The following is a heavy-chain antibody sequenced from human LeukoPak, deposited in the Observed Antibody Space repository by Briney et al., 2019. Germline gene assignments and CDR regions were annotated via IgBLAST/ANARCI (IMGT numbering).Heavy chain of an antibody. V-gene: IGHV4-61*01. J-gene: IGHJ4*02. Sequence: SETLSLTCTVSGGSVSSASYYWSWIRQPPGKGLEWIGFIYYSGSTNYNPSLKSRVTISVDTSKNQFSLKLTSVTAADTAVYYCAREVFGGSVDFDYWGQGTLVTVSS. CDR1: GGSVSSASYY. CDR3: AREVFGGSVDFDY. CDR2: IYYSGST. D-gene: IGHD2-15*01.